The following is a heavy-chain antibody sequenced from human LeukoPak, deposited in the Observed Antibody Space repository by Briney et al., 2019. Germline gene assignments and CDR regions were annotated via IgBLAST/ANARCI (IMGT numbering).Heavy chain of an antibody. CDR1: GGSISSSSYY. J-gene: IGHJ5*02. CDR3: ARGGNYYDSSGQAFDP. V-gene: IGHV4-39*07. Sequence: PSETLSLTCTVSGGSISSSSYYWGWLRQPPGKGLEWIGSIYYSGSTYYNPSLKSRVTISVDTSKNQFSLKLSSVTAADTAVYYCARGGNYYDSSGQAFDPWGQGTLVTVSS. D-gene: IGHD3-22*01. CDR2: IYYSGST.